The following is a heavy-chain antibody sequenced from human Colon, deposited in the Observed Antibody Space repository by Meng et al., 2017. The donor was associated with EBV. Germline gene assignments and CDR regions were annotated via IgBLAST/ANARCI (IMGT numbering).Heavy chain of an antibody. D-gene: IGHD3-10*01. CDR2: IYHSGST. CDR3: ARRRGGSGRDC. V-gene: IGHV4-39*01. J-gene: IGHJ4*02. Sequence: QLQLHASGPGLVKPSEPLSLTCTVSGGSISSNGYYWDWVRQPPGKGLEWIGAIYHSGSTSYNPSLQSRVTMFVDTSKNQFSLMLTSVTATDTAVYYCARRRGGSGRDCWGQGTLVTVSS. CDR1: GGSISSNGYY.